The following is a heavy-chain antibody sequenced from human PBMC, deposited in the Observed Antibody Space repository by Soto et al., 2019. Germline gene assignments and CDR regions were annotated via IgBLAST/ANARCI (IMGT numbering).Heavy chain of an antibody. Sequence: QVQLVESGGGVVQPGRSPRLSCAASGFTFSSYGMHWVRQAPGKGLEWVAVISYDGSNKYYADSVKGRFTISRDNSKNTLYLQMNSLRAEDTAVYYCAKDLYDFWSGYPPYNWFDPWGQGTLVTVSS. V-gene: IGHV3-30*18. CDR3: AKDLYDFWSGYPPYNWFDP. CDR1: GFTFSSYG. J-gene: IGHJ5*02. CDR2: ISYDGSNK. D-gene: IGHD3-3*01.